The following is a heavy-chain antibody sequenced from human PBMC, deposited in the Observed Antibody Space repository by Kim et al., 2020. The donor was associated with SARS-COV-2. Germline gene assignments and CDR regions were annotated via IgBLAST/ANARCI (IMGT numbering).Heavy chain of an antibody. V-gene: IGHV4-39*01. D-gene: IGHD5-18*01. CDR2: IYYSGST. Sequence: SETLSLTCTVSGGSISISSSYWGWIRQSPGKGLEWIASIYYSGSTYYNLSLKSRVTIFVDTSKNQFSMKLTSVTAADTAVYYCARRIQAHFDYWGQGTLVTVSS. J-gene: IGHJ4*02. CDR1: GGSISISSSY. CDR3: ARRIQAHFDY.